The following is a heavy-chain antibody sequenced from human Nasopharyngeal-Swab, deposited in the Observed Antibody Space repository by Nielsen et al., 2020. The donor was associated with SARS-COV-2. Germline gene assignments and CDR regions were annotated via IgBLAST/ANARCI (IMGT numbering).Heavy chain of an antibody. V-gene: IGHV3-74*01. Sequence: ESLKIPRAAPGFTFSSYWMHRVRQAPGKGLAWVSRFDSDGSSKIYADSVTGRFTISRDNAKNTLYLQMNSLRAEDTAGYYCARATILGGSLWVPDYWGQGTLVTVSS. CDR1: GFTFSSYW. CDR2: FDSDGSSK. D-gene: IGHD5-12*01. CDR3: ARATILGGSLWVPDY. J-gene: IGHJ4*02.